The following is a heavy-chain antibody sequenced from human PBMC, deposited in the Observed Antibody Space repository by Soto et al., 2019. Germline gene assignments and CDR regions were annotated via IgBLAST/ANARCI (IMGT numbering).Heavy chain of an antibody. CDR3: ARAGATYYYGSGSSAADNWFDP. V-gene: IGHV4-34*01. J-gene: IGHJ5*02. Sequence: PSETLSLTCAVYGGSFSAYYWSWIRQSPGKGLEWVGEMNQSGSANYNPSLESRVTISVDTSKNQFSLKLSSVTAADTAVYYCARAGATYYYGSGSSAADNWFDPWGQGTLVTVSS. D-gene: IGHD3-10*01. CDR2: MNQSGSA. CDR1: GGSFSAYY.